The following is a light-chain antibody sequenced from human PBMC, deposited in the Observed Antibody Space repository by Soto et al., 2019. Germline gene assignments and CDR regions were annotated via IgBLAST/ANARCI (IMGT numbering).Light chain of an antibody. CDR3: QQSYSPPIS. CDR1: QTINNF. Sequence: DIYMTQSPSSLSASIGDRVIITCRTSQTINNFLNWYQHKPGKAPKLLIYAASTLQSGVPSRFSGSASGTDFTLTISSLQPEDFATYYCQQSYSPPISFGQGTRLEIK. V-gene: IGKV1-39*01. J-gene: IGKJ5*01. CDR2: AAS.